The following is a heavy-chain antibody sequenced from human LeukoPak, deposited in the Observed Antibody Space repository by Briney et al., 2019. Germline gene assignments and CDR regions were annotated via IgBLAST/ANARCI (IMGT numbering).Heavy chain of an antibody. CDR2: INPSGSST. D-gene: IGHD1-26*01. J-gene: IGHJ3*02. V-gene: IGHV1-46*01. Sequence: ASVKVSCKSSGYTFSDFYMHWVRQAPGQGLEWMGQINPSGSSTTHAQKFQGRVTVTRDTSTSAVYVELSSLRSEDTALYYCVRGIAGDPVAFDIWGHGTMVTVSS. CDR3: VRGIAGDPVAFDI. CDR1: GYTFSDFY.